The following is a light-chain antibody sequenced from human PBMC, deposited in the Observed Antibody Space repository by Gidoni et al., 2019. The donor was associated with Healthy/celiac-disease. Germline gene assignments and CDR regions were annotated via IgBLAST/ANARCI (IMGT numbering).Light chain of an antibody. CDR1: SLRSYY. Sequence: SSELPHDTPLSLSLGHTVRIAFQEDSLRSYYASWYQQKPGQAPVLVIYGKNNRPSGIPDRFSGSSSGNTASLTITGAQAEDEADYYCNSRDSSGNHWVFGGGTKLTVL. CDR3: NSRDSSGNHWV. CDR2: GKN. J-gene: IGLJ3*02. V-gene: IGLV3-19*01.